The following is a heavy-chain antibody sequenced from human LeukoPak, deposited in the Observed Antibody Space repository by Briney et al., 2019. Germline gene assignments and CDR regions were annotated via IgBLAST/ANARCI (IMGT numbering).Heavy chain of an antibody. J-gene: IGHJ4*02. CDR1: GFTFSSYA. CDR3: ARLIVGAIDY. D-gene: IGHD1-26*01. CDR2: IKQDGSEK. V-gene: IGHV3-7*01. Sequence: AGGSLRLSCAAPGFTFSSYAMSWVRQAPGKGLEWVANIKQDGSEKYYVDSVKGRFTISRDNAKNSLYLQMNSLRAEDTAVFYCARLIVGAIDYWGQGTLVTVSS.